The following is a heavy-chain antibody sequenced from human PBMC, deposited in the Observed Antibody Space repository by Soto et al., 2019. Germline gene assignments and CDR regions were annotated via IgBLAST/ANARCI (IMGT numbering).Heavy chain of an antibody. CDR1: GYSFTSYW. Sequence: PGESLKISCKGSGYSFTSYWIGWVRQMPGKGLEWMGIIYPGDSDTRYSPSFQGQVTISADKSISTAYLQWSSLKASDTAMYYCARLLLEWLSSFGRPNDAFDIWGQGTMVTVSS. CDR2: IYPGDSDT. D-gene: IGHD3-3*01. CDR3: ARLLLEWLSSFGRPNDAFDI. J-gene: IGHJ3*02. V-gene: IGHV5-51*01.